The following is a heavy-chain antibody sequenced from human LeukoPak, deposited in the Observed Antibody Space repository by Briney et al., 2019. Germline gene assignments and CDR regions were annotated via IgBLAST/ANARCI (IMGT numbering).Heavy chain of an antibody. V-gene: IGHV3-33*08. D-gene: IGHD3-16*01. Sequence: PGGSLRLSCAASGFTFSSYGMHWVRQAPGKGLEWVAVIWYDGSNKYYADSVKGRFTISRDNSKNTLYLQMNSLRAEDTAVYYCARRLAIRVYTRFDPWGQGTLVTVSS. CDR2: IWYDGSNK. CDR3: ARRLAIRVYTRFDP. J-gene: IGHJ5*02. CDR1: GFTFSSYG.